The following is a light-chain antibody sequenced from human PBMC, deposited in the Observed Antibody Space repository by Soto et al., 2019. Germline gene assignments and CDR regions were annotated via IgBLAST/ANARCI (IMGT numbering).Light chain of an antibody. CDR3: QQYVSLPIT. CDR1: QNISRS. Sequence: EIVMTQSPVTLSVSPGERATLSCRASQNISRSLAWYQQKPGQAPRLLIYGASSRATGIPDRFSGSGSGTDFTLTISRVEPEDFAVYYCQQYVSLPITFGQGTRLEIK. V-gene: IGKV3-20*01. CDR2: GAS. J-gene: IGKJ5*01.